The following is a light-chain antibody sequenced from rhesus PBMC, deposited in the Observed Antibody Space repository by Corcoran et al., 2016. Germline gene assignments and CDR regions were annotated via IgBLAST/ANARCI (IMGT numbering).Light chain of an antibody. CDR3: SSYAGSDTFV. J-gene: IGLJ6*01. CDR1: SSDIGGYKY. CDR2: EVS. Sequence: QAALTQPRSVSGSHGQSVTISCTGTSSDIGGYKYVSWYQQHPGTAPKLMIYEVSERPSGVSDRFSGSKSGNTASLTISGLQPEDEPDYYCSSYAGSDTFVFGSGTRLTVL. V-gene: IGLV2-32*02.